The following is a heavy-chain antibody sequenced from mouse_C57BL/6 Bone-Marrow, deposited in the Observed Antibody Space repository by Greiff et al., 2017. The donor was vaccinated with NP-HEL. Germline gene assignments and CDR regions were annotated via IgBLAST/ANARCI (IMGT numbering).Heavy chain of an antibody. D-gene: IGHD2-4*01. Sequence: QVQLQQSGAELVRPGTSVKVSCKASGYAFTNYLIEWVKQRPGQGLEWIGVINPGSGGTIYNEKFKGKATLTADKSSSTAYMQLSSLTSEDSAVYFCARFGYEYDGSFAYWGQGTLVTVSA. V-gene: IGHV1-54*01. CDR3: ARFGYEYDGSFAY. CDR1: GYAFTNYL. CDR2: INPGSGGT. J-gene: IGHJ3*01.